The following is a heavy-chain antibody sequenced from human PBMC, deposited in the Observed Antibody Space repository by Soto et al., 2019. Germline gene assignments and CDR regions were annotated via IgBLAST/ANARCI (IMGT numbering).Heavy chain of an antibody. J-gene: IGHJ6*02. Sequence: GGSLRLSCAASGFTFSSYAMSWVRQAPGKGLEWVSAISGSGGSTYYADSVKGRFTISRDNSKNTLYLQMNSLRAEDTAVYYCARGGLIIIAAAGTYYYGMDVWGQGTTVTVSS. CDR3: ARGGLIIIAAAGTYYYGMDV. CDR1: GFTFSSYA. CDR2: ISGSGGST. D-gene: IGHD6-13*01. V-gene: IGHV3-23*01.